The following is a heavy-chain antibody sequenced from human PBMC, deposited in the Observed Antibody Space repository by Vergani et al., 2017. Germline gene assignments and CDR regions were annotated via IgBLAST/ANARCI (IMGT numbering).Heavy chain of an antibody. CDR3: ARDRYYYDSSGYYFDY. CDR1: GGSISSYY. D-gene: IGHD3-22*01. V-gene: IGHV4-59*12. CDR2: IYYSGST. J-gene: IGHJ4*02. Sequence: QVQLQESGPGLVKPSETLSLTCTVSGGSISSYYWSWIRQPPGKGLEWIGYIYYSGSTNYNPALKSRVTMSVDTSKNQFSLRLSSVTAADTAVYYCARDRYYYDSSGYYFDYWGQGSLVTVSS.